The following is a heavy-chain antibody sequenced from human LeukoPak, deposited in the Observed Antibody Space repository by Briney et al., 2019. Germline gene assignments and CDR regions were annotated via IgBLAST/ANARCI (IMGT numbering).Heavy chain of an antibody. CDR1: GYTFTNYG. J-gene: IGHJ3*02. Sequence: ASVKVSCKASGYTFTNYGITWVRQAPGQGLEWMGWISAYNGNTNYAQKLQGRVTMTTDTSTSTAYMNLRSLRSDDTAVYYCPREDCSGGSCYSLSLTPVFHVFDIWGQGTMVTVSS. CDR2: ISAYNGNT. V-gene: IGHV1-18*01. CDR3: PREDCSGGSCYSLSLTPVFHVFDI. D-gene: IGHD2-15*01.